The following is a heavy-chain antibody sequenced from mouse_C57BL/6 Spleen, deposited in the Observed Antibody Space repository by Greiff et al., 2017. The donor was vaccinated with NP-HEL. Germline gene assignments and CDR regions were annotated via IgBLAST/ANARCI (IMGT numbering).Heavy chain of an antibody. CDR2: IYPGDGDT. CDR3: AREGTGTDDY. CDR1: GYAFSSSW. V-gene: IGHV1-82*01. J-gene: IGHJ2*01. D-gene: IGHD4-1*01. Sequence: ESGPELVKPGASVKISCKASGYAFSSSWMNWVKQRPGKGLEWIGRIYPGDGDTNYNGKFKGKATLTADKSSSTAYMQLSSLTSEDSAVYFCAREGTGTDDYWGQGTTLTVSS.